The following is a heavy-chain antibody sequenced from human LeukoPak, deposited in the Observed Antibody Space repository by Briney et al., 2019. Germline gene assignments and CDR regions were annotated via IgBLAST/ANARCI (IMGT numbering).Heavy chain of an antibody. J-gene: IGHJ3*02. V-gene: IGHV3-30*03. CDR2: ISYDGSNK. Sequence: GGSLRLSCAASGFTFSDYYMSWIRQAPGKGLEWVAVISYDGSNKYYADSVKGRFTISRDNSKNTLYLQMNSLRAEDTAVYYCASNDYYDSSGYWGGAFDIWGQGTMVTVSS. D-gene: IGHD3-22*01. CDR1: GFTFSDYY. CDR3: ASNDYYDSSGYWGGAFDI.